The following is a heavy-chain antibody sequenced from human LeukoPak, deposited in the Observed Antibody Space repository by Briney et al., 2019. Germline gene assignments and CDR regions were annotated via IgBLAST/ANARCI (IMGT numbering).Heavy chain of an antibody. D-gene: IGHD3-10*01. CDR2: INPNIGGT. J-gene: IGHJ6*03. Sequence: ASVKVSCKASGYTFTVFYIHWVRQAPGQGPEWVGCINPNIGGTNYAQKFRGRVALTRDTPTSRAYMELNSLRSDDTAVYYCAKCGSGTDFCDYYFMDVWGKGTTVTVSS. CDR3: AKCGSGTDFCDYYFMDV. V-gene: IGHV1-2*02. CDR1: GYTFTVFY.